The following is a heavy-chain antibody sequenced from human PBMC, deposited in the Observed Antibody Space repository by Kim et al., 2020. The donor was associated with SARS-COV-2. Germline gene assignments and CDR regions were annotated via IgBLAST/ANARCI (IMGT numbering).Heavy chain of an antibody. CDR1: GGSFSGYY. CDR3: ARDGYGGNSDAFDI. D-gene: IGHD4-17*01. CDR2: INHSGST. Sequence: SETLSLTCAVYGGSFSGYYWSWIRQPPGKGLEWIGEINHSGSTNYNPSLKSRVTISVDTSKNQFSLKLGSVTAADTAVYYCARDGYGGNSDAFDIWGQGT. J-gene: IGHJ3*02. V-gene: IGHV4-34*01.